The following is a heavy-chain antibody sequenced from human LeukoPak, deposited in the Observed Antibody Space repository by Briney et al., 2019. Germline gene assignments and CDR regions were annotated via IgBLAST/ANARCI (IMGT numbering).Heavy chain of an antibody. CDR3: ARVIRYYDILTGYYIQAPFDY. D-gene: IGHD3-9*01. Sequence: SETLSLTCAVYGGSFSGYYWSWVRQLPGKGLEWIGEINHSGSTNYNPSLKSRVTISVDTSKNQFSLKLSSVTAADTAVYYCARVIRYYDILTGYYIQAPFDYWGQGTLVTVSS. J-gene: IGHJ4*02. CDR2: INHSGST. V-gene: IGHV4-34*01. CDR1: GGSFSGYY.